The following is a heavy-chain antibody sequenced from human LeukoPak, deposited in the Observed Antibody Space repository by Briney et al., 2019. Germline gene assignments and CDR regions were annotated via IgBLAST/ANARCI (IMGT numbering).Heavy chain of an antibody. Sequence: GGSLRLSCAASGFTFSSYNMNWVRQAPGKGLEWVSTIRSNGDTTYNADSVKGRFTISRDNAKNTLYLQMNSLRADDTAVYYCVRSYDYWGQGTMVIVSS. CDR3: VRSYDY. V-gene: IGHV3-21*01. CDR2: IRSNGDTT. J-gene: IGHJ4*02. CDR1: GFTFSSYN.